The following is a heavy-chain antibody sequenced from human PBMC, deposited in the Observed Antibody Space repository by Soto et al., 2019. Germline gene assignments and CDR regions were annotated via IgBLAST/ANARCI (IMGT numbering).Heavy chain of an antibody. D-gene: IGHD1-26*01. J-gene: IGHJ4*02. CDR2: ISAYNGNT. Sequence: QVQLVQSGAEVKKPGASVKVSCKASGYTFTSYAISWVRQAPGQGREWMGWISAYNGNTNYATKLQGRVTITTDKSTSTACMELRCLRSNDTAVYYCARDAAVGLFDYWGQGTLVTVSS. CDR1: GYTFTSYA. CDR3: ARDAAVGLFDY. V-gene: IGHV1-18*01.